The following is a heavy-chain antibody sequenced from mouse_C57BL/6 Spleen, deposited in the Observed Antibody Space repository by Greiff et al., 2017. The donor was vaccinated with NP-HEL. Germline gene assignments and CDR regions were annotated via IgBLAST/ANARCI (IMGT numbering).Heavy chain of an antibody. D-gene: IGHD2-4*01. CDR1: GFSLTSYA. Sequence: VQLQQSGPGLVAPSQSLSITCTVSGFSLTSYAISWVRQPPGKGLEWLGVIWTGGGTNYNSALKSRLSISKDNSKSQVFLKMNSLQTDDTARYYCARNSDYDEDYFDYWGQGTTLTVSS. J-gene: IGHJ2*01. V-gene: IGHV2-9-1*01. CDR2: IWTGGGT. CDR3: ARNSDYDEDYFDY.